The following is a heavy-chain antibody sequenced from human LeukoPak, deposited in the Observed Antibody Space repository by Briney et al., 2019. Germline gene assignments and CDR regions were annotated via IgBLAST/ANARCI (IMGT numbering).Heavy chain of an antibody. CDR2: IRYDGSNK. J-gene: IGHJ4*02. CDR1: GFTFSSYG. V-gene: IGHV3-30*02. D-gene: IGHD4-17*01. CDR3: ARDKNHGDSYFAY. Sequence: GGSLRLSCAASGFTFSSYGMHWVRQAPGKGLEWVAFIRYDGSNKYYADSVKGRFTISRDNSKNTLYLQMNSLRAEDTAVYYCARDKNHGDSYFAYWGQGILVTVSS.